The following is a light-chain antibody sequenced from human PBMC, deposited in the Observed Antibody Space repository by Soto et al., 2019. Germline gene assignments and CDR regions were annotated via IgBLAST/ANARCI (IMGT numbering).Light chain of an antibody. CDR1: SGSIASNY. CDR3: QSYDSSNVV. V-gene: IGLV6-57*04. Sequence: NFMLTQPHSVSESPGKTVTISCTRSSGSIASNYVQWYQQRPGSAPTTVIYEHSQKPSGVPDRFSGSIDSSSNSASLTISGLKTEDEADYYCQSYDSSNVVFGGGTKVTVL. J-gene: IGLJ2*01. CDR2: EHS.